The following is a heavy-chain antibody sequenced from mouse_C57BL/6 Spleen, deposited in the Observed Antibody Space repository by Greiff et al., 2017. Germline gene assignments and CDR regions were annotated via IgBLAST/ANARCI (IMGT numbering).Heavy chain of an antibody. J-gene: IGHJ2*01. CDR1: GYTFTDHT. D-gene: IGHD1-1*01. CDR2: IYPRDGST. V-gene: IGHV1-78*01. Sequence: VQLQQSDAELVKPGASVKISCKASGYTFTDHTIHWMKQRPEQGLEWIGYIYPRDGSTKYNEKFKGKAKLTAAKSSSTAYMQRNSLTSEDSAVYFCATTVVAPGYFYYWGQGTTLTVSS. CDR3: ATTVVAPGYFYY.